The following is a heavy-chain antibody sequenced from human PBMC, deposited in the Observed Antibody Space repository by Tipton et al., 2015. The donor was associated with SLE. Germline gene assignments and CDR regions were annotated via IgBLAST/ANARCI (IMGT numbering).Heavy chain of an antibody. CDR1: GGFVRSGAYY. V-gene: IGHV4-39*01. CDR2: TYYGGNT. J-gene: IGHJ6*02. CDR3: ARGLLTWRGAIIGVDV. Sequence: TLSLTCTVSGGFVRSGAYYWGWIRQAPGKGLQWIGTTYYGGNTFSNPSLKSRVTLSVDTAKNQFSLRLSSVTAADTAVYYCARGLLTWRGAIIGVDVWGQGTSVNVSS. D-gene: IGHD2-21*01.